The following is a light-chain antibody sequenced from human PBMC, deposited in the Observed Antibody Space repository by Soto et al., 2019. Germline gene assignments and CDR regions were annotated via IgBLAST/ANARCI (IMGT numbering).Light chain of an antibody. CDR3: QQYNSWPPIT. Sequence: EIVLTQSPAPLSLSPGERATLFCRASQTVSSYLLWYQQKRGQAPRLLIYDASNRATGIPDRFSGGGSGTEFTLTISSLQSEDFVVYYCQQYNSWPPITFGQGTRLEIK. CDR1: QTVSSY. J-gene: IGKJ5*01. CDR2: DAS. V-gene: IGKV3-15*01.